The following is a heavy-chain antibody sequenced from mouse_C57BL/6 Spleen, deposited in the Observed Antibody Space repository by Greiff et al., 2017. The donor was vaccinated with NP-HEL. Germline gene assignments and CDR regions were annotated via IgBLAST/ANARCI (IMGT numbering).Heavy chain of an antibody. V-gene: IGHV5-6*01. D-gene: IGHD2-3*01. CDR1: GFTFSSYG. CDR3: ARHGGYYNYFDY. J-gene: IGHJ2*01. Sequence: EVQRVESGGDLVKPGGSLKLSCAASGFTFSSYGMSWVRQTPDKRLEWVATISSGGSYTYYPDSVKGRFTISRDNAKNTLYLQMSSLKSEDTAMYYCARHGGYYNYFDYWGQGTTLTVSS. CDR2: ISSGGSYT.